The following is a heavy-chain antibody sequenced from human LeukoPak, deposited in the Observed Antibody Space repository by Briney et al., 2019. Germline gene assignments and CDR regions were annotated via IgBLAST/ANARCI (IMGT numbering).Heavy chain of an antibody. Sequence: GGSLRLSCAASGFTFSTYGVYWVRQAPGKGLEWVSSNSGGSSYYADSVKGRFTISRDNSKNTLYLQMNSLRAEDTAVYYCAKGSIYGDYGDFDHWGQGTLVTVSS. J-gene: IGHJ4*02. CDR2: NSGGSS. CDR1: GFTFSTYG. V-gene: IGHV3-23*01. CDR3: AKGSIYGDYGDFDH. D-gene: IGHD4-17*01.